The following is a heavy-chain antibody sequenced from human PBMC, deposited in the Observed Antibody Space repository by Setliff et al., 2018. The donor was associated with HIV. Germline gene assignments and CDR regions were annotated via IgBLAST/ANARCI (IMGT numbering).Heavy chain of an antibody. CDR3: AKSYGSGSYGRLFDY. Sequence: GESLTISCKGSGFTFSSYAMSWVRQAPGKGLEWVSAISGSGGSTYYADSVKGRFTISRDNSKNTLYLQMNSLRAEDTAVYYCAKSYGSGSYGRLFDYWGQGTLVTVSS. CDR1: GFTFSSYA. D-gene: IGHD3-10*01. V-gene: IGHV3-23*01. J-gene: IGHJ4*02. CDR2: ISGSGGST.